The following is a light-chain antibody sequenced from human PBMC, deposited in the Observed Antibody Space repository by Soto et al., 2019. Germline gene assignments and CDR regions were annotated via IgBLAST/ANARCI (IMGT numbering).Light chain of an antibody. CDR3: QQYDSSPRT. J-gene: IGKJ1*01. V-gene: IGKV3-20*01. Sequence: EIVLTQSPGTLSMSPVEIATLFFISSQSLSSSSLAWYQQKPGQAPRLLISGASSRAADIPDRFSGSGSGTDFTLTINRLEPEDFAVYYCQQYDSSPRTFGQGTKVDIK. CDR1: QSLSSSS. CDR2: GAS.